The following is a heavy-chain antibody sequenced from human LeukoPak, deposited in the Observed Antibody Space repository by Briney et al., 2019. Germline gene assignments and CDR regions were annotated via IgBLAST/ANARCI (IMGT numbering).Heavy chain of an antibody. J-gene: IGHJ3*01. CDR2: ISSSSSYI. V-gene: IGHV3-21*01. CDR1: GFTFSSYD. CDR3: ARVDAFDL. Sequence: GGSLRLPCAASGFTFSSYDMNWVRQAPGKGLEWVSYISSSSSYIYYADSVKGRFTISRDNAKNSLYLQMNSLRAEDTAVYYCARVDAFDLWGQGTMVTVSS.